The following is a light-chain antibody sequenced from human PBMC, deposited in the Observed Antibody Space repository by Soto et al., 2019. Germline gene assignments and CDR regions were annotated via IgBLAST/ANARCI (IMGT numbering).Light chain of an antibody. CDR3: QQSYSTPRT. CDR1: QSLGNW. CDR2: DGS. V-gene: IGKV1-5*01. J-gene: IGKJ1*01. Sequence: DIQMTQSPSTLSASVGHRVTITCRASQSLGNWLAWYQQKPGKAPKLLIYDGSTVESGVPSRFSGSGSGTDFTLTISSLQPEDFATYYCQQSYSTPRTFGPGTKVDNK.